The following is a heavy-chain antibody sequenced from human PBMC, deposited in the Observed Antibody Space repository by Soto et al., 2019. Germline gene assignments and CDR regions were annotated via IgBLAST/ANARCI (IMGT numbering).Heavy chain of an antibody. CDR1: GGSIYRSGYY. Sequence: TSETLSLTCTVSGGSIYRSGYYWGWIRQPPGRGLEWIGNIDYNGVTYSNPSLKSRVTISRDTSKNQFSLKLTSVTAADTALYYCGKVLVGATGHTDSDSWGPGTLVTVSS. D-gene: IGHD2-15*01. J-gene: IGHJ4*02. CDR2: IDYNGVT. CDR3: GKVLVGATGHTDSDS. V-gene: IGHV4-39*01.